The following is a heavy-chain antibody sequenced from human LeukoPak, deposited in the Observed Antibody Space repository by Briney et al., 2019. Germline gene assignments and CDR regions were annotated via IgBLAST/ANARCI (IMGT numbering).Heavy chain of an antibody. D-gene: IGHD3-10*01. J-gene: IGHJ5*02. V-gene: IGHV4-30-2*01. CDR3: ARGGLYYYGSGGYTPFDP. CDR2: IYHSGST. Sequence: SETLSLTCAVSGGSISSGGYSWSWIRHPPGKGLEWIGYIYHSGSTYYNPSLKSRVTISVDRSKNQFSLKLSSVTAADAAVYYCARGGLYYYGSGGYTPFDPWGQGTLVTVSS. CDR1: GGSISSGGYS.